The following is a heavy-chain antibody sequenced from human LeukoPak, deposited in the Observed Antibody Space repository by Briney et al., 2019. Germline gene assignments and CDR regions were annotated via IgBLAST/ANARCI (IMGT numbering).Heavy chain of an antibody. J-gene: IGHJ6*03. D-gene: IGHD3-10*01. CDR2: IYYSGST. V-gene: IGHV4-59*01. Sequence: PSETLSLTCTVSGGSISSYYWSWIRQPPGKGLEWIGYIYYSGSTNYNPSLKSRVTISVDTSKNQLSLKLSSVTAADTAVYYCARLHHDYGSGTYGGAYNYYMDVWGKGTTVTVSS. CDR3: ARLHHDYGSGTYGGAYNYYMDV. CDR1: GGSISSYY.